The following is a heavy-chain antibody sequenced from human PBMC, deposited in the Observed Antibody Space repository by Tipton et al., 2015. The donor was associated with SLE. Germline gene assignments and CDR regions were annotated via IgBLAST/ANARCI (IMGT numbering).Heavy chain of an antibody. CDR2: IWYDGSKK. D-gene: IGHD1-1*01. CDR3: ARVKARGFLTGAFDI. V-gene: IGHV3-33*01. J-gene: IGHJ3*02. Sequence: SLKLSCEASGFTFSSYGMHWVRQAPGKGLEWVAVIWYDGSKKYYADSVKGRFTISRDNSKNTLYLQMNSLRAEDTAVYYCARVKARGFLTGAFDIWGQGTMVTVSS. CDR1: GFTFSSYG.